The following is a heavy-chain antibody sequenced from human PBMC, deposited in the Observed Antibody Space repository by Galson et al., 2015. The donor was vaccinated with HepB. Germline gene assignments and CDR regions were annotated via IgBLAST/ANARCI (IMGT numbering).Heavy chain of an antibody. Sequence: SLRLSCAASGFTFNSYEMNWVRRAPGKGLEWGSYISSSGGTMYYADSVKGRFTISRDNAKSLYLQMNSLTADDTAVYYCARSKSPRSPSDNWGQGTLVTVSS. D-gene: IGHD6-13*01. V-gene: IGHV3-48*03. J-gene: IGHJ4*02. CDR2: ISSSGGTM. CDR1: GFTFNSYE. CDR3: ARSKSPRSPSDN.